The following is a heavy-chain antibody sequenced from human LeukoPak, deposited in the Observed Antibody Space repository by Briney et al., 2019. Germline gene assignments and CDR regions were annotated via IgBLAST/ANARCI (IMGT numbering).Heavy chain of an antibody. J-gene: IGHJ3*02. CDR1: GGSISSGSYY. D-gene: IGHD3-22*01. Sequence: PSETLSLTCTVSGGSISSGSYYWSWIRQPAGKGLEWIGRIYTSGSTNYNPSLKSRVTISVDTSKNQFSLKPSSVTAADTAVYYCARDTYYYDSSGSTAFDIWGQGTMVTVSS. CDR2: IYTSGST. V-gene: IGHV4-61*02. CDR3: ARDTYYYDSSGSTAFDI.